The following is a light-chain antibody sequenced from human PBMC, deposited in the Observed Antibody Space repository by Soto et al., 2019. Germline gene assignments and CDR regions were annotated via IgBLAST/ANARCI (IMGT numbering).Light chain of an antibody. CDR3: QKYKNWPLT. CDR2: GAS. CDR1: QSISKY. V-gene: IGKV3-15*01. J-gene: IGKJ1*01. Sequence: EIVVTQSPASLSVSKGDRVTISCRASQSISKYLAWCQQTPGQAPRLLIYGASTMASGIPARFSGSGSGTEFTLTISSLQAEDVAAYYCQKYKNWPLTFGQGTKVDI.